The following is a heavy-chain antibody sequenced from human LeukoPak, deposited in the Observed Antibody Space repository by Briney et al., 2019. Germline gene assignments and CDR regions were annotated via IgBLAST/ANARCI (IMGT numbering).Heavy chain of an antibody. V-gene: IGHV3-23*01. D-gene: IGHD3-22*01. CDR3: AKAPSPITMIVVGYFDY. CDR1: GFTFSSYA. Sequence: GGSLRLSCAASGFTFSSYAMSWVRQAPGKGLEWVPAISGSGGSTYYADSVKGRFTISRDNSKNTLYLQMNSLRAEDTAVYYSAKAPSPITMIVVGYFDYWGQGTLVTVSS. J-gene: IGHJ4*02. CDR2: ISGSGGST.